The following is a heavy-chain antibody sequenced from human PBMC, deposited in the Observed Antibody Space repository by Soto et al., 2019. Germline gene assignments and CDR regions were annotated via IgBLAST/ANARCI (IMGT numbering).Heavy chain of an antibody. Sequence: SETLSLTCTVSGGSISSYYWSWIRQPPGKGLEWIGYIYYSGSTNYNPSLKSRVTISVDTSKNQFSLKLSSVTAADTAVYYCARFLTVAGIDYWGQGNLVTVS. CDR2: IYYSGST. V-gene: IGHV4-59*01. CDR1: GGSISSYY. D-gene: IGHD6-19*01. J-gene: IGHJ4*02. CDR3: ARFLTVAGIDY.